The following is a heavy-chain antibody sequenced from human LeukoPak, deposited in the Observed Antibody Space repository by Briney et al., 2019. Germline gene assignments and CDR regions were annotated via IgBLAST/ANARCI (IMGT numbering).Heavy chain of an antibody. CDR1: GYTFTSYG. J-gene: IGHJ4*02. CDR2: ISAYNGNT. Sequence: ASVKVSCKASGYTFTSYGISWVRQAPGQGLEWMGWISAYNGNTNYAQKLQGRVTMTTDTSTSTAYMELRSLRSDDTAVYYCARDRGIAAAGTRFVEATDYFDYWGQGTLVTISS. V-gene: IGHV1-18*01. CDR3: ARDRGIAAAGTRFVEATDYFDY. D-gene: IGHD6-13*01.